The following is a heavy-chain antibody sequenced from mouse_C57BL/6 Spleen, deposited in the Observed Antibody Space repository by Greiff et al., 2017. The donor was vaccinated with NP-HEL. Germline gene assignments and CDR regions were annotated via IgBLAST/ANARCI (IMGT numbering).Heavy chain of an antibody. Sequence: EVKLEESGPGLVKPSQSLSLTCSVTGYSITSGYYWNWIRQFPGNKLEWMGYISYDGSNNYNPSLKNRISITRDTSKNQFFLKLNSVTTEDTATYYCARDRQAAQALAWFAYWGQGTLVTVSA. CDR3: ARDRQAAQALAWFAY. CDR2: ISYDGSN. J-gene: IGHJ3*01. D-gene: IGHD3-2*02. V-gene: IGHV3-6*01. CDR1: GYSITSGYY.